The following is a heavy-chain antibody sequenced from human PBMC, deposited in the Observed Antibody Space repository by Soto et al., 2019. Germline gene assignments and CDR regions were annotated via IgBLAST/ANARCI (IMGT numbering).Heavy chain of an antibody. Sequence: EVQVVESGGGLVQPGGSLRLSCAASGFIFSNYWMSWIRQAPGKGLEWVANIRQDGGERYYVDSVKGRFTISRDNARNSLYLQMNSMRAEDTAVYYCARGGRSGDYWGQGTLVTVSS. V-gene: IGHV3-7*01. CDR3: ARGGRSGDY. J-gene: IGHJ4*02. CDR2: IRQDGGER. CDR1: GFIFSNYW. D-gene: IGHD1-1*01.